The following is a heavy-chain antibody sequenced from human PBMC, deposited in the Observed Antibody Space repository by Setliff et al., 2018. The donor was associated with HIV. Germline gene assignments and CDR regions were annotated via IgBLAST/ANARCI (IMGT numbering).Heavy chain of an antibody. CDR2: MYHSGST. J-gene: IGHJ4*02. CDR3: ARDIGTVTDSDY. D-gene: IGHD4-4*01. CDR1: GYSISSGYY. Sequence: PSETLSLTCAVSGYSISSGYYWGWIRQPPGKGLEWIGSMYHSGSTYHNPSLKSRVTISVDTSKNQFSLKLSSVTAADTAVYYCARDIGTVTDSDYWGQGTLVTVSS. V-gene: IGHV4-38-2*02.